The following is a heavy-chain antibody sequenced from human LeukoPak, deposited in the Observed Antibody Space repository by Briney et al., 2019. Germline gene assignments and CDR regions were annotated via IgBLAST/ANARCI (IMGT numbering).Heavy chain of an antibody. Sequence: PSETLSLTCALSGFSISSGYYWGWIRQPPGKGLEWIGSIYYSESSYYNPSLKRRVTISVDTSKNQFSLKLSSVTAADTALYYCARKRRDGYNFFDFWGQGTLVTVSS. J-gene: IGHJ4*02. CDR1: GFSISSGYY. V-gene: IGHV4-38-2*01. CDR3: ARKRRDGYNFFDF. D-gene: IGHD5-24*01. CDR2: IYYSESS.